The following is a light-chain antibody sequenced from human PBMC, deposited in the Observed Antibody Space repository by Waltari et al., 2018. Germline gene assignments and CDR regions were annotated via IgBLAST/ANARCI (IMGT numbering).Light chain of an antibody. CDR1: QSVFYRSSNKNF. CDR3: QQYYSTIFT. J-gene: IGKJ3*01. CDR2: WAS. V-gene: IGKV4-1*01. Sequence: DIVVTQSPASLSVSLGERATINCKSSQSVFYRSSNKNFLAWYQQKPGQPPKLLIYWASTRESGVPDRFSGSGSGTDFTLTISSLQAEDVAVYYCQQYYSTIFTFGPGTKVDIK.